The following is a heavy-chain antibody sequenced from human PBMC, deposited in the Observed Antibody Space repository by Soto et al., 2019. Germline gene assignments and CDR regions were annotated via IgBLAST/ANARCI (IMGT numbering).Heavy chain of an antibody. CDR2: INAGNGNT. CDR3: ARGSLHFYYYYGMDV. CDR1: GYTFTSYA. J-gene: IGHJ6*02. Sequence: GASVKVSCKASGYTFTSYAMHWVRQAPGQRLEWMGWINAGNGNTKYSQKFQGRVTITRDTSASTAYMELSSLRSEDTAVYYCARGSLHFYYYYGMDVWGQGTTVTV. D-gene: IGHD2-15*01. V-gene: IGHV1-3*01.